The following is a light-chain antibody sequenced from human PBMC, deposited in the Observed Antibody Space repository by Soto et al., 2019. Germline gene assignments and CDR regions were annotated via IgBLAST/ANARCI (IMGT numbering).Light chain of an antibody. Sequence: DIQMTQSPSSLSASVGDRVTITCRASQDISNSLAWYQQKAGKVPKLLIYAASSLQSGVPSRFSGSGSGTDFTLTISRLQPEDVATYYCQKYTSAPWTFGQGTKVEIK. CDR3: QKYTSAPWT. J-gene: IGKJ1*01. CDR2: AAS. V-gene: IGKV1-27*01. CDR1: QDISNS.